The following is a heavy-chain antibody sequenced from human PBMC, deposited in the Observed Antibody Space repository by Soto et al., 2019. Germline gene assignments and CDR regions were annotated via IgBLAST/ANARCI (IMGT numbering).Heavy chain of an antibody. CDR1: VYSFSSYW. CDR3: AKRPTGGNFFDF. D-gene: IGHD3-16*01. J-gene: IGHJ4*02. V-gene: IGHV5-51*01. Sequence: GESLKISCKGFVYSFSSYWIGWVRQMPGKDLEWMGIIYPGDSNTRYNPSFEGRVTMSADKSISTAYLQWSSLKASDSAMYYCAKRPTGGNFFDFWGQGTLVTVS. CDR2: IYPGDSNT.